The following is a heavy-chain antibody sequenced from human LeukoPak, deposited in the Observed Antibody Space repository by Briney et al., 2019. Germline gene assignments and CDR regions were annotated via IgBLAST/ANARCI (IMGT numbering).Heavy chain of an antibody. J-gene: IGHJ4*02. CDR1: GFTFSSYA. Sequence: PGGSLRLSCAASGFTFSSYAMSWVRQAPGKGLEWVSAISGGGGSTYYADSVKGRFTISRDNSKNTLYLQMNSLRAEDTAVYYCANDILTGSYYFDYWGQGTLVTVSS. CDR3: ANDILTGSYYFDY. V-gene: IGHV3-23*01. D-gene: IGHD3-9*01. CDR2: ISGGGGST.